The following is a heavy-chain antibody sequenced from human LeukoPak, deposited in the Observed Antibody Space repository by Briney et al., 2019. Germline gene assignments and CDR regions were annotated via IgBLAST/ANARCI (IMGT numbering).Heavy chain of an antibody. D-gene: IGHD2-2*01. Sequence: GGSLRLSCAASGNYWMHWVRQAPGKGLVWVSHINGDGSWTTYADSVKGRFAISKDNAKNTVYLQMNNLRAEDTAVYYCVSFYETYWGRGTLVTVSS. V-gene: IGHV3-74*01. J-gene: IGHJ4*02. CDR1: GNYW. CDR2: INGDGSWT. CDR3: VSFYETY.